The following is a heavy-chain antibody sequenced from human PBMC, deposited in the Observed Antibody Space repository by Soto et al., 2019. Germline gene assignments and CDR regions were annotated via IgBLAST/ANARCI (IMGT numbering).Heavy chain of an antibody. Sequence: ASVKVSCKASGYTFTSYGISWVRQAPGQGLEWMGWISAYNGNTNYAQKLQGRVTMTTDTSTSTAYMELRSLRSDDTAVYYCAKDAGYCSGGSCYSALYWGQGTLVTVSS. V-gene: IGHV1-18*01. CDR3: AKDAGYCSGGSCYSALY. CDR2: ISAYNGNT. CDR1: GYTFTSYG. J-gene: IGHJ4*02. D-gene: IGHD2-15*01.